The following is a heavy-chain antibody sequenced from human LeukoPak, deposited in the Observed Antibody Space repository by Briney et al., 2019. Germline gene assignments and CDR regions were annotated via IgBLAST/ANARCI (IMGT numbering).Heavy chain of an antibody. CDR3: ARAPPNDYHSTGYYSSFDY. CDR2: ISSSSSYI. V-gene: IGHV3-21*04. J-gene: IGHJ4*02. Sequence: PGGSLRLSCAASGFTFSSYSMNWVRRAPGKGLEWVSSISSSSSYIYYADSVKGRFTISRDNAKNSLYLQMNSLTAADTAVYYCARAPPNDYHSTGYYSSFDYWGQGTLVTVSS. CDR1: GFTFSSYS. D-gene: IGHD3-22*01.